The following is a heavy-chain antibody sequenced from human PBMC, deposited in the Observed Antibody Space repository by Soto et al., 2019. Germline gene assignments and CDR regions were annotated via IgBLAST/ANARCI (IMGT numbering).Heavy chain of an antibody. J-gene: IGHJ4*02. D-gene: IGHD5-12*01. V-gene: IGHV3-30-3*01. CDR2: ISNDGSNR. Sequence: QVQLVESGGGVVQPGGSLRLSCVASGFIFSKYAIYWVRQAPGKGPDWVAVISNDGSNRDYADSVKGRFTISRDNSKNKLYLQMNSLKPEDTAMYFCARGDIVVNGPFDYWGQGTLVTVSS. CDR3: ARGDIVVNGPFDY. CDR1: GFIFSKYA.